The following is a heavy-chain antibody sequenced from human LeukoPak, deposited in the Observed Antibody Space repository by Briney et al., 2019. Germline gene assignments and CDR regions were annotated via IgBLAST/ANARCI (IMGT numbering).Heavy chain of an antibody. CDR2: ISSSGSTI. CDR3: AKDKDNYCGGDCQGFDY. Sequence: GGSLRLSCAASGFTFSSYSMNWVRQAPGKGLEWVSYISSSGSTIYYADSVKGRFTISRDNAKNSLYLQMNSLRAEDTAFYYCAKDKDNYCGGDCQGFDYWGQGTLVTVSS. J-gene: IGHJ4*02. CDR1: GFTFSSYS. D-gene: IGHD2-21*02. V-gene: IGHV3-48*04.